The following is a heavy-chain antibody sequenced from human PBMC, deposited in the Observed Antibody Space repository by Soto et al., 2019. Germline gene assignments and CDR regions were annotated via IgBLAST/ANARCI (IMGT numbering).Heavy chain of an antibody. Sequence: ASVKVSCEASVYTFTSYGIGRLQRAPGQGLQWMGWISAYNGNTNYAQKLQGRVTMTTDTYTSTAHMELRSLRSDDTAVYYCARVWGYDFWSGYNTFDYWGQGTLVTVSS. J-gene: IGHJ4*02. CDR3: ARVWGYDFWSGYNTFDY. D-gene: IGHD3-3*01. V-gene: IGHV1-18*04. CDR2: ISAYNGNT. CDR1: VYTFTSYG.